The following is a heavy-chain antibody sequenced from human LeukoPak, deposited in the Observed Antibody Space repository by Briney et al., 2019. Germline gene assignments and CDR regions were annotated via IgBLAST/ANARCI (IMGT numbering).Heavy chain of an antibody. CDR2: ISAYNGNT. J-gene: IGHJ4*02. D-gene: IGHD3-22*01. CDR1: GYTFTSYG. Sequence: ASVKVSCKASGYTFTSYGISWVRQAPGQGLEWMGWISAYNGNTNYAQKLQGRVTMTTDTSTSTAYMELRSLRSDDTAVYYCARVRAPHYYDSRGYSNWGQGTLVTVSS. CDR3: ARVRAPHYYDSRGYSN. V-gene: IGHV1-18*01.